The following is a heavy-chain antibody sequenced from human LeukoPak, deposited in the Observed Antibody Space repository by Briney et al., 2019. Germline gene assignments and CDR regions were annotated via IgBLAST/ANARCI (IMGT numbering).Heavy chain of an antibody. CDR3: ARVRGLLRAFDI. V-gene: IGHV3-7*03. J-gene: IGHJ3*02. Sequence: GGSLRLSCAATTFTFRSYWMTWVRQAPGKGLEWVANIKQDGSVKYYVDSVRGRFTISRDNTKSTLYLQMNSLRVEDTAVYFCARVRGLLRAFDIWGQGTMVTVSS. D-gene: IGHD1-26*01. CDR2: IKQDGSVK. CDR1: TFTFRSYW.